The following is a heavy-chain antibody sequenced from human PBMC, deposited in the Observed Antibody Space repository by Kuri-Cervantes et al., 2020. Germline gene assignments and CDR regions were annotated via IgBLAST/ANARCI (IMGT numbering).Heavy chain of an antibody. J-gene: IGHJ4*02. Sequence: GGSLRLSCKGSGYSFTSYWIGWVRQMPGKGLEWMGIIYPGDSDTRYSPSFQGQVTISADKSISTAYLQWSSLKASDTAMYYCARLIASRSRIDYWGQGTLVTAPQ. V-gene: IGHV5-51*01. D-gene: IGHD3-10*01. CDR3: ARLIASRSRIDY. CDR2: IYPGDSDT. CDR1: GYSFTSYW.